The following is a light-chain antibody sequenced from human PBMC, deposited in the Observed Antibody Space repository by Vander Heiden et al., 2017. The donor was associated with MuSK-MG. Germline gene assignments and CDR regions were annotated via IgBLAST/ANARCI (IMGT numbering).Light chain of an antibody. CDR3: QQRDSTLWT. J-gene: IGKJ1*01. CDR2: AAS. CDR1: QSISSY. V-gene: IGKV1-39*01. Sequence: DIQMTQSPSSLSASVGDRVTITCRASQSISSYLHWYQKKPGKAPKLLIYAASSLQSGVPSRFSGSGSGTDFTLTISRLQPEDFATYYCQQRDSTLWTFGQGTKVEIK.